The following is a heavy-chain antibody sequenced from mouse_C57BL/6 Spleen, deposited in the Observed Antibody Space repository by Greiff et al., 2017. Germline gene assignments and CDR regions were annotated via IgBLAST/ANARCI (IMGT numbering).Heavy chain of an antibody. D-gene: IGHD1-1*01. V-gene: IGHV1-80*01. CDR1: GYAFSSYW. J-gene: IGHJ2*01. CDR3: ARLLRCDIYYFDD. Sequence: QVQLQQSGAELVKPGASVKISCKASGYAFSSYWMNWVKQRPGKGLEWIGQIYPGDGDTNYNGKFKGKATLTADKSSTAAYMQLSSLTSEDSAVYLCARLLRCDIYYFDDRGQGPTLSVAS. CDR2: IYPGDGDT.